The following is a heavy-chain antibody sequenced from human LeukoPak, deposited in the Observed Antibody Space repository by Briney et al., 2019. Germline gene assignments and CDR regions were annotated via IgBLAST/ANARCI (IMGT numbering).Heavy chain of an antibody. V-gene: IGHV5-51*01. CDR2: IYPGDSDT. J-gene: IGHJ4*02. Sequence: GGSLRLSCKGSGYSFTSYWIGWVRQMPGKGLEWMGIIYPGDSDTRYSPSFRGQVTISADKSISTAYLQWTSLKASDTAMYYCARENSGSFYSAGIDYWGQGTLVTVSS. CDR3: ARENSGSFYSAGIDY. D-gene: IGHD1-26*01. CDR1: GYSFTSYW.